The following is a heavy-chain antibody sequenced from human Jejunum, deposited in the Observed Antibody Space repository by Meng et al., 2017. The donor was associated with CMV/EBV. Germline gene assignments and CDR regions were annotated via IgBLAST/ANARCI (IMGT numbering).Heavy chain of an antibody. V-gene: IGHV3-7*01. J-gene: IGHJ6*02. CDR2: KKEDGSEK. CDR1: CSRYW. D-gene: IGHD3-10*02. CDR3: ARDRDFVPQGGYYDMDV. Sequence: CSRYWMNWVRKDTGKGLEWVGNKKEDGSEKYYGEYVEGRFTIYRENAKNSLYLQMNSLRAEDTAVYYCARDRDFVPQGGYYDMDVWGQGTTVTVSS.